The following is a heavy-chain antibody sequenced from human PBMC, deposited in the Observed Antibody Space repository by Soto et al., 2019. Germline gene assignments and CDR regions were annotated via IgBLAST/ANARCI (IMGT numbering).Heavy chain of an antibody. CDR2: MNPNSGNT. V-gene: IGHV1-8*01. D-gene: IGHD2-2*01. Sequence: ASVKVSCKASGYTFTSYDINWVRQATGQGLEWMGWMNPNSGNTGYAQKFQGRVTMTRNTSISTAYMELSSLRSEDTAVYYCARDVEAWDQDIVLVPAAMIGQWNWFDPWGQGTLVTVSS. CDR1: GYTFTSYD. CDR3: ARDVEAWDQDIVLVPAAMIGQWNWFDP. J-gene: IGHJ5*02.